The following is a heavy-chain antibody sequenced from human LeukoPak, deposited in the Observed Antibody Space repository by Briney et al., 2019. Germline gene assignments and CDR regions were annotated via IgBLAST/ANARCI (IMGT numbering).Heavy chain of an antibody. CDR1: GFTFSDYA. CDR3: ARDSRGPDY. J-gene: IGHJ4*02. D-gene: IGHD3-22*01. CDR2: VSYDGSDK. V-gene: IGHV3-30*04. Sequence: GGSLRLSCAASGFTFSDYAMHWVRQAPGKGLEWVAVVSYDGSDKYYADSVKGRFTISRDNSKNTLYLQMTGLRVEDTAVYYCARDSRGPDYWGQGALVTVSS.